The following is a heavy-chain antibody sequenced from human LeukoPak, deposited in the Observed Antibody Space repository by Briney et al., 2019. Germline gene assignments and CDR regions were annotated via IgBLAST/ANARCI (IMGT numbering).Heavy chain of an antibody. J-gene: IGHJ4*02. Sequence: SQTLSLTCTVSGDSISTGGYFWSWIRQPAGKGLEWIGYIYYSGSTNYNPSLKSRVTISVDTSKNQFSLKLSSVTAADTAVYYCAGDPTGTYVDYWGQGTLVTVSS. CDR3: AGDPTGTYVDY. CDR2: IYYSGST. CDR1: GDSISTGGYF. V-gene: IGHV4-61*10. D-gene: IGHD1-1*01.